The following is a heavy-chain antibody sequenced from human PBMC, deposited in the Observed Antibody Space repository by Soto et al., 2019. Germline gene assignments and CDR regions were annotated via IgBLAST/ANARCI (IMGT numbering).Heavy chain of an antibody. J-gene: IGHJ4*02. CDR1: GGSISSYY. CDR2: IYYSGST. V-gene: IGHV4-59*01. CDR3: ARAQRMDGSGSYYDY. Sequence: SETLSLTCTVSGGSISSYYWSWIRQPPGKGLEWIGYIYYSGSTNYNPSLKSRVTISVDTSKNQFSLKLSSVTAADTAVYYCARAQRMDGSGSYYDYWGQGXLVTVYS. D-gene: IGHD3-10*01.